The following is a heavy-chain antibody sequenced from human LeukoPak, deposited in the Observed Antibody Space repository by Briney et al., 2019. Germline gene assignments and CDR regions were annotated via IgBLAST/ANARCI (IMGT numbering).Heavy chain of an antibody. CDR2: IWHDGSSK. CDR3: ARGLYSSSWYTPFDY. Sequence: GGSLGLSCAASGFTFSNYDMHWVRQAPGKGLEWVAVIWHDGSSKYSADSVKGRFTISRDNSKNTLYLQMNSLRAEDTAVYYCARGLYSSSWYTPFDYWGQGTLVTVSS. J-gene: IGHJ4*02. V-gene: IGHV3-33*01. CDR1: GFTFSNYD. D-gene: IGHD6-13*01.